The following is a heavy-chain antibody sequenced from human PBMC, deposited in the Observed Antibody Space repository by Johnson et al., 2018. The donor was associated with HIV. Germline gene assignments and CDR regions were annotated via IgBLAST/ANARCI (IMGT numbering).Heavy chain of an antibody. V-gene: IGHV3-9*01. CDR3: AKDMRISSTGAFDI. D-gene: IGHD6-13*01. Sequence: VQLVESGGGLVQPGGSLRLSCAASGFTFNNAWMGWVRQAPGKGLEWVSGISWNSGSIGYADAGKGRFTISRDNAKNSLYLQMNSLRAEDTALYYCAKDMRISSTGAFDIWGQGTMVTVSS. CDR1: GFTFNNAW. J-gene: IGHJ3*02. CDR2: ISWNSGSI.